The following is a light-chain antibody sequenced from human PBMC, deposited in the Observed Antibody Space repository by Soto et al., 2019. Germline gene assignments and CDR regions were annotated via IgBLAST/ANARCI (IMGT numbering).Light chain of an antibody. J-gene: IGLJ2*01. CDR2: EVR. CDR3: SSYTSKSSLI. V-gene: IGLV2-14*01. Sequence: QSALTQPASVSGSPGQSITISCAGTMRDVGAYNLVSWYQQHPGRAPQLIIYEVRNRPSGISFRYSGYKSGNTASLTISVLQDEDEADYYCSSYTSKSSLIFGGGTKLTVL. CDR1: MRDVGAYNL.